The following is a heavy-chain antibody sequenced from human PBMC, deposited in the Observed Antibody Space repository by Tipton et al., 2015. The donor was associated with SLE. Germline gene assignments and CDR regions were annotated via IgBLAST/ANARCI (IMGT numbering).Heavy chain of an antibody. J-gene: IGHJ6*03. V-gene: IGHV5-51*03. CDR3: ARLGGNCSGGSCYYYYYMDV. CDR1: GYRFTRYW. D-gene: IGHD2-15*01. Sequence: QSGPEVKKPGESLKISCQGSGYRFTRYWIGWVRQMPGKGLEWMGIIYPGDSDTRYSPSFQGQVTISADKSISTAYLQWSSLKASDTAMYYCARLGGNCSGGSCYYYYYMDVWGKGTTVTVSS. CDR2: IYPGDSDT.